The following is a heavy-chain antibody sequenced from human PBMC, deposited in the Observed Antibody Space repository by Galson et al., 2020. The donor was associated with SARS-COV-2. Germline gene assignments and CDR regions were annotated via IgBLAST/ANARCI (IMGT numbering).Heavy chain of an antibody. CDR3: AREGGSGIVAAPTDY. D-gene: IGHD1-26*01. CDR1: GFTFSDCA. Sequence: GGSLRISCAASGFTFSDCAMHWVRQAPGKGLEWVAVIWYDGRNKYYADSVKGRFTISRDNSKNTLYLQMNSLRAEDTAVYYCAREGGSGIVAAPTDYWGQGTLVTVSS. J-gene: IGHJ4*02. CDR2: IWYDGRNK. V-gene: IGHV3-33*01.